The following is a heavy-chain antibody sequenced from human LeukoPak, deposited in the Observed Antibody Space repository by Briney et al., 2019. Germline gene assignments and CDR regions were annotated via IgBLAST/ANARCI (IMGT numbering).Heavy chain of an antibody. CDR3: ARESVYSNPGYAFDI. Sequence: SETLSLTCAVYGGSFSGYYWSWIRQPPGKGLEWIGEINHSGSTNYNPSLKSRVTISVDTSKNQFSLKLSSVTAADTAVYYCARESVYSNPGYAFDIWGQGTMVTVSS. V-gene: IGHV4-34*01. J-gene: IGHJ3*02. D-gene: IGHD4-11*01. CDR2: INHSGST. CDR1: GGSFSGYY.